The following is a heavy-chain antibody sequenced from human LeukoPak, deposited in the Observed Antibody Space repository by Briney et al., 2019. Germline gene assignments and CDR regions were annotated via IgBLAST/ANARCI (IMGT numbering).Heavy chain of an antibody. CDR3: ERHGDYCFDL. D-gene: IGHD2-21*01. CDR1: GFTFSRSW. CDR2: IKQDGPSQ. Sequence: PGGSLTLSCAPSGFTFSRSWMGWVRQPPGKGLEWVANIKQDGPSQYYVDSVMRRFTISRDNAENSVYLQMNSLSAGDTAVYYCERHGDYCFDLWGQGTRVTVSS. V-gene: IGHV3-7*02. J-gene: IGHJ4*02.